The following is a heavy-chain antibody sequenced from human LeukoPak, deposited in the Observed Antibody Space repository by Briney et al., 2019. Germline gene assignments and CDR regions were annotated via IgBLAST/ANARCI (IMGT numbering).Heavy chain of an antibody. CDR1: GFTFDDYA. V-gene: IGHV3-9*01. D-gene: IGHD6-6*01. CDR2: ISWNSGSI. CDR3: AKDGSSSYYYYMDV. Sequence: GGSLRLSCAASGFTFDDYAMHWVRQAPGKGLEWVSGISWNSGSIGYADSVKGRFTISRDNAKSSLYLQMNSLRAEDTALYYCAKDGSSSYYYYMDVWGKGTTVTVSS. J-gene: IGHJ6*03.